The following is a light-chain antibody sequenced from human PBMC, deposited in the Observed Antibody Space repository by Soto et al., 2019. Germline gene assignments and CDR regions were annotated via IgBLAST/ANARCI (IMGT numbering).Light chain of an antibody. CDR3: QQYKSYST. CDR2: DAS. CDR1: QSLNSR. Sequence: DIQLTQAPSTLSASVGDRVTLTFRAAQSLNSRLALYQHRPGKAPRLLIYDASTLESGVPSRFSGSGSGTEFTLTINNLQPDDLATYICQQYKSYSTFGRGTKVDIK. V-gene: IGKV1-5*01. J-gene: IGKJ1*01.